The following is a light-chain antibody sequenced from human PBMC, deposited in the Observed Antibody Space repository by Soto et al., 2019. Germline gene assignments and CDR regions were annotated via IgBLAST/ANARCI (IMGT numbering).Light chain of an antibody. Sequence: DIQMTQSPSTLSASVGDRVTITCRPSQNNSPGLAWYQQRSGKAPQLLIYDASGLESGVPSRFSGSGSGTEFTLTISSLQPDDFATYFCLQYHSYSRPFGPGTRVEI. CDR1: QNNSPG. J-gene: IGKJ1*01. CDR2: DAS. CDR3: LQYHSYSRP. V-gene: IGKV1-5*01.